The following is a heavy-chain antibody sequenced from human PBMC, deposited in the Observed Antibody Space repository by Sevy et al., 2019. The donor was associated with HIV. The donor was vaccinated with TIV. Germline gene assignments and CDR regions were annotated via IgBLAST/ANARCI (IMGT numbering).Heavy chain of an antibody. CDR3: ARQEEVIPANDAFDI. CDR2: IYPGDSDT. CDR1: GYSFTNYW. J-gene: IGHJ3*02. V-gene: IGHV5-51*01. D-gene: IGHD2-21*01. Sequence: GESLKISCKGSGYSFTNYWIGWVRQMPGKGLEWMGIIYPGDSDTRYSPSFQGQVTISAGKSISTAYLQWSSLKASDTAMYYCARQEEVIPANDAFDIWGQGTMVTVSS.